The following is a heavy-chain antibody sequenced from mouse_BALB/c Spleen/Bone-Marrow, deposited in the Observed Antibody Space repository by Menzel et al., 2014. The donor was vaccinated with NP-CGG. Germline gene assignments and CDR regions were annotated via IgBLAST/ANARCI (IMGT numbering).Heavy chain of an antibody. D-gene: IGHD1-2*01. CDR3: TRLSLLRGYFDY. Sequence: VQLVESGAELVKPGTSVKLSCKASGYTSTSYYIYWVKQRPGQGLKWIGEINPSNGGTNFNEKFKSKATLTVDKSSSTAYMQLSSLTSEDSAVYYCTRLSLLRGYFDYWGQGTTLTVSS. V-gene: IGHV1S81*02. J-gene: IGHJ2*01. CDR1: GYTSTSYY. CDR2: INPSNGGT.